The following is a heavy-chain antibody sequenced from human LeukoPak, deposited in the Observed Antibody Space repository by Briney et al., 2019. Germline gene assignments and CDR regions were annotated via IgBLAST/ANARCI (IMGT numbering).Heavy chain of an antibody. J-gene: IGHJ4*02. D-gene: IGHD3-22*01. CDR2: ISGSGDNT. Sequence: GGSLRLSSAASGFTFSSYAMSWVRQAPGRGLEWVSGISGSGDNTYYADSVKGRFTISRDNSKNTLYVQVNSLGTEDTAAYYCAKGSYYDSSGSFYFDYWGQGTLVTVSS. CDR1: GFTFSSYA. CDR3: AKGSYYDSSGSFYFDY. V-gene: IGHV3-23*01.